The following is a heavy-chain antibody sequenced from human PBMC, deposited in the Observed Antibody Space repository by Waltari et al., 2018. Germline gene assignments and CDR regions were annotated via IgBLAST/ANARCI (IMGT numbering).Heavy chain of an antibody. J-gene: IGHJ6*02. CDR1: GGPFSRYP. CDR3: ARLDYNYYYGMDV. D-gene: IGHD3-9*01. V-gene: IGHV1-69*02. Sequence: QVQLVQSGAEVKKPGSSVKVSCKASGGPFSRYPFRWVPQAPGQGLEWMGRIIPILGIANYAQKFQGRVTITADKSTSTAYMELSSLRSEDTAVYYCARLDYNYYYGMDVWGQGTTVTVSS. CDR2: IIPILGIA.